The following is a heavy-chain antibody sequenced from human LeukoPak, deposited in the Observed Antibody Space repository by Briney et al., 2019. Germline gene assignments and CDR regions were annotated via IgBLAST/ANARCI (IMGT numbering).Heavy chain of an antibody. CDR1: GSTFSSYE. CDR2: ITNSGNTI. D-gene: IGHD3-3*01. J-gene: IGHJ3*01. V-gene: IGHV3-48*03. CDR3: ARPRITVFGVVPWAFDV. Sequence: PGGSLRLSCAASGSTFSSYEMNWVRQAPGKGLEWISYITNSGNTIYYADSVKGRFTISRDDAKNSLYLQMNSLRAEDTAVYYCARPRITVFGVVPWAFDVWGQGTMVTVSS.